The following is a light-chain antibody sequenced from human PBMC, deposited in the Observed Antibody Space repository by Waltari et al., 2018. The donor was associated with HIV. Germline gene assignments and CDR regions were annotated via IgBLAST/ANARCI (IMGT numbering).Light chain of an antibody. V-gene: IGLV10-54*01. J-gene: IGLJ3*02. CDR2: RNN. CDR1: SNNVGYQG. CDR3: SAWDSSLSAWV. Sequence: QAGLSQPPSVSKGLRQTATLTCTGNSNNVGYQGAAWLQQHQGHPPKLLSYRNNNRPAGISGRLFASRSGNTASLTITGLQPEDEADYYCSAWDSSLSAWVFGGGTKLTVL.